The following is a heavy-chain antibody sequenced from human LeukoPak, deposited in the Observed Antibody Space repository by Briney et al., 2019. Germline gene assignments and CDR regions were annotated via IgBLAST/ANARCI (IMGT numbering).Heavy chain of an antibody. CDR2: INHSGST. J-gene: IGHJ2*01. CDR3: ARQSCSGGSCYPRPYWYFDL. D-gene: IGHD2-15*01. V-gene: IGHV4-34*01. CDR1: GGSFSGYY. Sequence: SETLSLTCAVYGGSFSGYYWSWIRQPPGKGLEWIGEINHSGSTNYNPSLKSRVTISVDTSKNQFSLKLSSVTAADTAVYYCARQSCSGGSCYPRPYWYFDLWGRGTLVTVSS.